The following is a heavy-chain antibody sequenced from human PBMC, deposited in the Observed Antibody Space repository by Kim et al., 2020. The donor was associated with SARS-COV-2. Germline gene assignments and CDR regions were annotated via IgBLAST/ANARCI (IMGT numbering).Heavy chain of an antibody. CDR1: GFTFSSYA. J-gene: IGHJ6*02. CDR2: ISYDGSNK. Sequence: GGSLRLSCAASGFTFSSYAMHWVRQAPGKGLEWVAVISYDGSNKYYADSVKGRFTISRDNSKNTLYLQMNSLRAEDTAVYYCAKDETAAGSHYGMDVWGQGTTVTVSS. CDR3: AKDETAAGSHYGMDV. D-gene: IGHD6-13*01. V-gene: IGHV3-30*04.